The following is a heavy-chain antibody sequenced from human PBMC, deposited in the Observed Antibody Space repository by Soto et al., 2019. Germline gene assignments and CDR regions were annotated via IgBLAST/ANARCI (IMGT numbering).Heavy chain of an antibody. CDR1: GGSISSSSYY. D-gene: IGHD6-13*01. Sequence: SETLSLTCTVSGGSISSSSYYWGWIRQPPGKGLEWFGSIYYSGSTNYNPSLKSRVTISVDTSKIQFFLKLSFVTAADTAVYYCAREVLPGIAAENWFDPWGQGTLVTVSS. J-gene: IGHJ5*02. CDR3: AREVLPGIAAENWFDP. CDR2: IYYSGST. V-gene: IGHV4-39*07.